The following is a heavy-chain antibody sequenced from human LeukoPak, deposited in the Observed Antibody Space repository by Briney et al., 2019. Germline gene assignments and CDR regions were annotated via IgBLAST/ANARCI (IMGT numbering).Heavy chain of an antibody. CDR3: ARGGGDYGDFLAGH. D-gene: IGHD4-17*01. Sequence: GASVKISCKASGYTFTSYFMNWVRQAPGQGLEWMGIINPSGGRTNYAQEFEGRVIVTRDTSTSRVYMELYSLRSEDTAVYYCARGGGDYGDFLAGHWGQGTLVTVSS. V-gene: IGHV1-46*01. CDR1: GYTFTSYF. CDR2: INPSGGRT. J-gene: IGHJ4*02.